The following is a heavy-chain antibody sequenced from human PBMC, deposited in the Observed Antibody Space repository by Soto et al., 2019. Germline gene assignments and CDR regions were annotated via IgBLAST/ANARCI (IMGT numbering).Heavy chain of an antibody. V-gene: IGHV1-69*13. Sequence: SVKVSCKASGYTFTSYGISWVRQAPGQGLEWMGGIIPIFGTANYAQKFQGRVTITADESTSTAYMELSSLRSEDTAVYYCARAEYSSSSLDYWGQGTLVTVSS. CDR3: ARAEYSSSSLDY. CDR1: GYTFTSYG. J-gene: IGHJ4*02. D-gene: IGHD6-6*01. CDR2: IIPIFGTA.